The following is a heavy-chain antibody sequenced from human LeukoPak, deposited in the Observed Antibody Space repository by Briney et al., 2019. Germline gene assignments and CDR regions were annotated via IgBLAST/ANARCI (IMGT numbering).Heavy chain of an antibody. CDR2: ISSSSSTI. CDR3: ARGGRYGDYGYYYGMDV. V-gene: IGHV3-48*04. CDR1: GFTFSSYA. J-gene: IGHJ6*02. Sequence: PGGSLRLSCAASGFTFSSYAMSWVRQAPGKGLEWVSYISSSSSTIYYADSVKGRFTISRDNAKNSLYLQMNSLRAEDTAVYYCARGGRYGDYGYYYGMDVWGQGTTVTVSS. D-gene: IGHD4-17*01.